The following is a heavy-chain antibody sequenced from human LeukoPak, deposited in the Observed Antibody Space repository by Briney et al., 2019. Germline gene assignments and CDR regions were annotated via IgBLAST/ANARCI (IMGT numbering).Heavy chain of an antibody. CDR3: ARGLWQWLVDY. V-gene: IGHV4-59*01. CDR1: GGSISNYY. J-gene: IGHJ4*02. CDR2: IYYSGST. D-gene: IGHD6-19*01. Sequence: SETLSLTCTVSGGSISNYYWSWIRQPPGKGLEWIGYIYYSGSTNYNPSLKSRVTISVDTSKNHFSLKLSSLTAADTAVYYCARGLWQWLVDYWGQGTLVTVSS.